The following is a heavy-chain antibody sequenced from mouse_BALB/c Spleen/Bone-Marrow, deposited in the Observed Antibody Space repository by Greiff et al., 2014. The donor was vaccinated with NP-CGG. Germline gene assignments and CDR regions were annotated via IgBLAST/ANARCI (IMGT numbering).Heavy chain of an antibody. V-gene: IGHV2-9*02. CDR3: ARVYGSSYDPYYYAMDY. Sequence: VKLMESGPGLVAPSQILSITCTVSGFSLTSYGVYWARQPPGKGLEWLGVIWAGGSTNYNSGLMSRLSISKDNSKSQVLLKMNSLQTDDTAMYYCARVYGSSYDPYYYAMDYWGQGTSVTVSS. D-gene: IGHD1-1*01. J-gene: IGHJ4*01. CDR2: IWAGGST. CDR1: GFSLTSYG.